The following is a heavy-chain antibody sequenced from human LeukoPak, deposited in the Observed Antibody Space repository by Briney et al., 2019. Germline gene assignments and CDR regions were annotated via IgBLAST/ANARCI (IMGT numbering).Heavy chain of an antibody. CDR2: IYSAGST. J-gene: IGHJ4*02. D-gene: IGHD1-1*01. CDR3: ARDRKTGPFDY. CDR1: GFTVSSTY. V-gene: IGHV3-53*01. Sequence: GGSLRLSCAASGFTVSSTYMSWVRQAPGKGLEWVSIIYSAGSTYYADSVKGRFTISRDNSKNTLYLQMSSLRAEDTAVYYCARDRKTGPFDYWGQGTLVTVSS.